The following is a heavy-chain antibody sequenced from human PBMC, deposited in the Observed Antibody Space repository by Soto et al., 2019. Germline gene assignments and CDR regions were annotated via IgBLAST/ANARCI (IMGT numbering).Heavy chain of an antibody. CDR1: GFTFSRHA. Sequence: QVQLVESGGGVVQPGTSLTLSCAASGFTFSRHAMHWLRQPPGKGLEWVAAISYDGVNRYYPDSVWGRYTVSRDNFANTLSLQMSSLTADDTAFYFFARGGAVGTSDYYFDVWGQGALVSVSA. D-gene: IGHD6-19*01. CDR3: ARGGAVGTSDYYFDV. CDR2: ISYDGVNR. J-gene: IGHJ4*02. V-gene: IGHV3-30-3*01.